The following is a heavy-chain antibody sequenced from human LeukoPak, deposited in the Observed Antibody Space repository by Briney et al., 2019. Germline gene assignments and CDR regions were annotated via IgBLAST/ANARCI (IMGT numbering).Heavy chain of an antibody. CDR1: GGSFSGYY. J-gene: IGHJ4*02. CDR3: ARQYSSGWYHFDY. Sequence: SETLSLTCAVYGGSFSGYYWSWIRQPPGKGLEWIGEINHSGSTNYNPSLKSRVTISVDTSKNQFSLKLSSVTAADTAVYCCARQYSSGWYHFDYWGQGTLVTVSS. CDR2: INHSGST. D-gene: IGHD6-19*01. V-gene: IGHV4-34*01.